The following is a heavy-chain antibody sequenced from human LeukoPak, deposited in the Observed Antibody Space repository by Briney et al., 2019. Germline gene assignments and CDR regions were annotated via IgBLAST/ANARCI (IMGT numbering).Heavy chain of an antibody. Sequence: SETLSLTCTVSGGSISSSSYYWGWIRQPPGKGLEWIGSIYYSGSTYYNPSLKSRVTISVDTSKNQFSLKLSSVTAADTAVYYCARAVPGPITMIVVVTLDAFDIWGQGTMVTVSS. V-gene: IGHV4-39*07. CDR1: GGSISSSSYY. CDR2: IYYSGST. J-gene: IGHJ3*02. D-gene: IGHD3-22*01. CDR3: ARAVPGPITMIVVVTLDAFDI.